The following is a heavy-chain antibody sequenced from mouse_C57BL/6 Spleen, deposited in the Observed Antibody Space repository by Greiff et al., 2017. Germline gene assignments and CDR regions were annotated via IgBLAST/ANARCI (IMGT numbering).Heavy chain of an antibody. D-gene: IGHD2-12*01. Sequence: EVQRVESGPELVKPGASVKMSCKASGYTFTDYNMHWVKQSHGKSLEWIGYINPNNGGTSYNQKFKGKATLTVNKSSSTAYMELRSLTSEDSAVYYCASLYGYYFDYWGQGTTLTVSS. CDR3: ASLYGYYFDY. CDR2: INPNNGGT. V-gene: IGHV1-22*01. J-gene: IGHJ2*01. CDR1: GYTFTDYN.